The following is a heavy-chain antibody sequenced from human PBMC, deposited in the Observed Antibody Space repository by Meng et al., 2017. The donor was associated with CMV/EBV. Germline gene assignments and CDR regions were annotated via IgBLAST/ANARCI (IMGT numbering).Heavy chain of an antibody. CDR1: GYTFTKCV. CDR3: ARAWVGEEYYFDY. Sequence: GAECKKPGASMKVPRQDSGYTFTKCVISWVRQAPGQGLEWMGWIIAYNGNTNYAQKLQGRVTMTTDTSTSTAYLELRSLRSDDTAVYYCARAWVGEEYYFDYWGQGTLVTVSS. D-gene: IGHD3-10*01. CDR2: IIAYNGNT. J-gene: IGHJ4*02. V-gene: IGHV1-18*01.